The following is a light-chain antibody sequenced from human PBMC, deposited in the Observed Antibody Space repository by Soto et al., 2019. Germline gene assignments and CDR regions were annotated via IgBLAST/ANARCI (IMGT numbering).Light chain of an antibody. Sequence: EIVLTQSPGTLSLSPGERATRSCRASQSVGSIYLAWYQQRPGQAPRLLIYRASNRATGIPVRFSGSGSGTDFTLAISGLEPEDFAVYYCQQYGSSSIAFGQGTRLDIK. V-gene: IGKV3-20*01. CDR3: QQYGSSSIA. CDR1: QSVGSIY. J-gene: IGKJ5*01. CDR2: RAS.